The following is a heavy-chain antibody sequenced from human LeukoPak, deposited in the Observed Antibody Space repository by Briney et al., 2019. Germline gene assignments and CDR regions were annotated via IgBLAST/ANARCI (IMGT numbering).Heavy chain of an antibody. D-gene: IGHD3-22*01. V-gene: IGHV1-69*02. CDR1: GGTFSSYT. Sequence: VKVSCKASGGTFSSYTISWVRQAPGQGLEWMGRIIPILGIANYAQKFQGRVTITADKSTSTAYMELSSLRSEDTAVYYCWTYYYDSSGYYSDYWGQGTLVTVSP. CDR3: WTYYYDSSGYYSDY. CDR2: IIPILGIA. J-gene: IGHJ4*02.